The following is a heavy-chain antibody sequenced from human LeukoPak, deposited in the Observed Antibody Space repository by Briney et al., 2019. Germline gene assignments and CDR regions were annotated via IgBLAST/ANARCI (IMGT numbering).Heavy chain of an antibody. J-gene: IGHJ4*02. CDR2: ISAYNGNT. V-gene: IGHV1-18*01. CDR1: GYTFTSYG. CDR3: ASGRGSYLGAPFDY. D-gene: IGHD1-26*01. Sequence: ASVKVSCKASGYTFTSYGISWVRQATGQGLEWMGWISAYNGNTNYAQKLQGRVTMTTDTSTSTAYMELRSLRSDDTAVYYCASGRGSYLGAPFDYWGQGTLVTVSS.